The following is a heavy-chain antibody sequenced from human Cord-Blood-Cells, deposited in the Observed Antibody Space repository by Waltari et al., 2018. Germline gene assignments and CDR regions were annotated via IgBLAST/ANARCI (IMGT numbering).Heavy chain of an antibody. D-gene: IGHD6-6*01. J-gene: IGHJ4*02. CDR2: IKQDGSEK. CDR1: GFTFSSFW. Sequence: EVQLVESGGGLVQPGGSLSLPCAASGFTFSSFWMTWVRQAPGKGLEWVANIKQDGSEKYYVDSVKGRFTISRDNAKNSLYLQMNSLRAEDTAVYYCARDSQLVSYFDYWGQGTLVTVSS. CDR3: ARDSQLVSYFDY. V-gene: IGHV3-7*01.